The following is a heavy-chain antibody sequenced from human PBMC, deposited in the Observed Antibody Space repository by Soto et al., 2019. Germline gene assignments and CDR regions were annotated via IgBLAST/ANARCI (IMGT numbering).Heavy chain of an antibody. CDR2: IYYSGST. CDR3: ARQIRDYFDY. CDR1: GGSISSYY. V-gene: IGHV4-59*08. Sequence: SETLSLTCTVSGGSISSYYWSWIRQPPGKGLEWIGYIYYSGSTNYNPSLKSRVTISVDTSKNQFSLKLSSVTAADTAVYYCARQIRDYFDYWGQGTLVTVSS. J-gene: IGHJ4*02.